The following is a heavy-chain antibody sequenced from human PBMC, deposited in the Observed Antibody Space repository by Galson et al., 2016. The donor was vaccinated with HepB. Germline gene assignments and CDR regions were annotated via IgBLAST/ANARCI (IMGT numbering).Heavy chain of an antibody. CDR3: AKDGRIYWRCASRHDHFHY. CDR2: ISYDGSNK. Sequence: SLRLSCAASGFTFSSYGMHWVRQAPGKGLEWVAFISYDGSNKKYADSVKGRFNISRDNSKKTLYLKMNSLRAEDTALYYGAKDGRIYWRCASRHDHFHYGGQGTLVTVSS. D-gene: IGHD2-2*01. V-gene: IGHV3-30*18. J-gene: IGHJ4*02. CDR1: GFTFSSYG.